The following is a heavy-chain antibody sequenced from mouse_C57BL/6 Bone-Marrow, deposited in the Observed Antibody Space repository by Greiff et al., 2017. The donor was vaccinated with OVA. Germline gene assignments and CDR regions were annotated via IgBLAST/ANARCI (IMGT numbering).Heavy chain of an antibody. CDR1: GYSITSGYY. J-gene: IGHJ1*03. Sequence: ESGPGLVKPSQSLSLTCSVTGYSITSGYYWNWIRQFPGNKLEWMGYISYDGSNNYNPSLKNRISITRDTSKNQFFLKLNSVTTEDTATYYWARNLGWYFDDWGTGTTVTVSS. CDR3: ARNLGWYFDD. CDR2: ISYDGSN. V-gene: IGHV3-6*01.